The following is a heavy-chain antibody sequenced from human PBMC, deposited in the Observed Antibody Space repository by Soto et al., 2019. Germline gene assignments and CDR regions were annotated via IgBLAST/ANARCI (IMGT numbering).Heavy chain of an antibody. V-gene: IGHV3-21*06. CDR1: GFTLRTYT. CDR2: ISISSSDR. J-gene: IGHJ4*01. Sequence: XEALRLSCAASGFTLRTYTMNWVRQAPGKGLEWVSSISISSSDRYYADSVRGRFTISRDNAKNALYLQMNSLRADDTAVYFCVRGMNPLFGGQGTLVTVPS. CDR3: VRGMNPLF.